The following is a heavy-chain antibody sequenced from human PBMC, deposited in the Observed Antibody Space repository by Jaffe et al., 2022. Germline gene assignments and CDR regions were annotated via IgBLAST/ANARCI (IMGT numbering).Heavy chain of an antibody. Sequence: QVQLQESGPGLVKPSETLSLTCTVSGGSISSYYWSWIRQPPGKGLEWIGYIYYSGSTNYNPSLKSRVTISVDTSKNQFSLKLSSVTAADTAVYYCARDLGRHGDYVADAFDIWGQGTMVTVSS. J-gene: IGHJ3*02. CDR1: GGSISSYY. CDR3: ARDLGRHGDYVADAFDI. D-gene: IGHD4-17*01. V-gene: IGHV4-59*01. CDR2: IYYSGST.